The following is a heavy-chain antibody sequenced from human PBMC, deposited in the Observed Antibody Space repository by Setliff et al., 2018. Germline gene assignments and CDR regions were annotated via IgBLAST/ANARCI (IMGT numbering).Heavy chain of an antibody. CDR1: GFTFSSYW. D-gene: IGHD2-15*01. V-gene: IGHV3-74*01. J-gene: IGHJ4*02. CDR2: INSDGSST. CDR3: ASVVVVAATSTARNY. Sequence: GGSLRLSCAASGFTFSSYWMHWVRQAPVKGLVWVSRINSDGSSTSYADSVKGRFTISRDNAKNTPYLQMNSLRAEDTAVYYCASVVVVAATSTARNYWGQGTLFTVSS.